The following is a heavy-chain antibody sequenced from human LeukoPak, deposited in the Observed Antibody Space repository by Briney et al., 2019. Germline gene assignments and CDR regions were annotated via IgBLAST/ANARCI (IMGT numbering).Heavy chain of an antibody. CDR2: INHSGST. CDR3: ARGVPPRTWLQGKNLDY. Sequence: PSETLSLTCAVYGGSFSGYYWSWIRQPPGKGLEWIGEINHSGSTNYNPSLKSRVTISVDTSKNQFSLKLSSVTAADTAVYYCARGVPPRTWLQGKNLDYWGQGTLVTVSS. J-gene: IGHJ4*02. D-gene: IGHD5-24*01. CDR1: GGSFSGYY. V-gene: IGHV4-34*01.